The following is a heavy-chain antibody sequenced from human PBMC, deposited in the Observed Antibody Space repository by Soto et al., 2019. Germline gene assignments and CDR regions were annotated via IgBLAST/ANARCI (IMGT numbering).Heavy chain of an antibody. CDR3: ARDPTWAARSYYYYGMDV. Sequence: GCSVKVSCKASGGTFSSYAISWVRQGPGQGLEWMGGIIPIFGTANYAQKFQGRVTITADKSTSTAYMELSSLRSEDTAVYYCARDPTWAARSYYYYGMDVWGQGTTVTV. CDR1: GGTFSSYA. V-gene: IGHV1-69*06. D-gene: IGHD6-6*01. J-gene: IGHJ6*02. CDR2: IIPIFGTA.